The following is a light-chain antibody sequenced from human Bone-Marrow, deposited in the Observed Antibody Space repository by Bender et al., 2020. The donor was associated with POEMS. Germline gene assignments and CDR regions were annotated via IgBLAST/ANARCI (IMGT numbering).Light chain of an antibody. CDR2: INN. CDR3: QSYDSSRGVWV. CDR1: SSNIGTNP. Sequence: QSVLTQPPSASGTPGQRVTISCSGSSSNIGTNPVNWYQQLPGTAPKLLIYINNQRPSGVPDRFSGSKSGTSASLAITGLQAGDEADYYCQSYDSSRGVWVFGGGTKLTVL. V-gene: IGLV1-44*01. J-gene: IGLJ3*02.